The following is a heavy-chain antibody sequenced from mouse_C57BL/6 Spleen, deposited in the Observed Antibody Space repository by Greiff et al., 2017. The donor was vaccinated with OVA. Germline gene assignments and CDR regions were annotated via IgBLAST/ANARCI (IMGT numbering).Heavy chain of an antibody. V-gene: IGHV5-12*01. CDR2: ISNGGGST. CDR3: ARLTTEYYFDY. CDR1: GFTISDYY. J-gene: IGHJ2*01. Sequence: EVQLVESGGGLVQPGGSLKLSCAASGFTISDYYMYWVRQTPEKRLEWVAYISNGGGSTYYPATVKGRFTISRDNAKNTLYLQMSRLKSEDTAMYYCARLTTEYYFDYWGKGTTLTVSS. D-gene: IGHD1-1*01.